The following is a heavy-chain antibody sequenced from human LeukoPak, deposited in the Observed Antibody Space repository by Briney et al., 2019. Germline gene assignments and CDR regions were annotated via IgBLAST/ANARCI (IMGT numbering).Heavy chain of an antibody. CDR2: IKQDGTEK. CDR1: GFTFTTYW. CDR3: AKDGEWRSKTLPTKNYMDV. V-gene: IGHV3-7*03. D-gene: IGHD2-15*01. Sequence: PGESLRLSCAASGFTFTTYWMSWVRQAPGKGLEWVANIKQDGTEKYYVDSVKGRFTISRNNAKNSLYLQMDSLRLEDTALYYCAKDGEWRSKTLPTKNYMDVWGKGTTVTVSS. J-gene: IGHJ6*03.